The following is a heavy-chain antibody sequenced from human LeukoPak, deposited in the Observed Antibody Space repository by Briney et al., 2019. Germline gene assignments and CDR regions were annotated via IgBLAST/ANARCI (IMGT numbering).Heavy chain of an antibody. CDR1: GFTFSSYS. D-gene: IGHD2-2*02. Sequence: GGSLRLSCAASGFTFSSYSMNWVRQAPGKGLEWVSYISSSSSTIYYADSVKSRFTISRDNAKKSLYLKMNSLRAEDTAAYYCARGNLGYCSSTSCYSLWFDPWGQGTLVTVSS. V-gene: IGHV3-48*01. J-gene: IGHJ5*02. CDR3: ARGNLGYCSSTSCYSLWFDP. CDR2: ISSSSSTI.